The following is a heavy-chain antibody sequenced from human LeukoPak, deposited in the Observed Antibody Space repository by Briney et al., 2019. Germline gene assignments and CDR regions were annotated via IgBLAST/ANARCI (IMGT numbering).Heavy chain of an antibody. D-gene: IGHD1-26*01. CDR3: ARDLKIVGATDAFDI. Sequence: ASVKVSCKAYGYTFAGYYMHWVRQGPGQGLEWMGWINPNSGGTNYAQKFQGRVTMTRDTSISTAYMELSRLRSDDTAVYYCARDLKIVGATDAFDIWGQGTMVTVSS. CDR1: GYTFAGYY. CDR2: INPNSGGT. J-gene: IGHJ3*02. V-gene: IGHV1-2*02.